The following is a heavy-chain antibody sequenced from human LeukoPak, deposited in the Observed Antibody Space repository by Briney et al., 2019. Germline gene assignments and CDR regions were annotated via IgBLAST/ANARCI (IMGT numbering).Heavy chain of an antibody. J-gene: IGHJ4*02. CDR3: AKDMGYNTGWTRFDY. V-gene: IGHV3-30*02. Sequence: GGSLRLSCAASGFTFSSYGMHGVRQAPGKGLEWVAFIRYDGSNQYYADSVKGRFTISRDSSKNTPYLQMNSLRGDDTAVYYCAKDMGYNTGWTRFDYWGQGTLVTVSS. CDR1: GFTFSSYG. CDR2: IRYDGSNQ. D-gene: IGHD6-19*01.